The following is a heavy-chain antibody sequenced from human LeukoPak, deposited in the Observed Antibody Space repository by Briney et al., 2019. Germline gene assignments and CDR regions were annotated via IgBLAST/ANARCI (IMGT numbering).Heavy chain of an antibody. J-gene: IGHJ4*02. Sequence: SETLSLTCTVSGYSISSGYYWGWIRQPPGKGLEWTGSIYHSGSTYYNPSLKSRVTISVDTSKNQFSLKLSSVTAAVTAVYYCARGGSDSSAYAPFDYWGQGSLVTVSS. V-gene: IGHV4-38-2*02. CDR1: GYSISSGYY. D-gene: IGHD3-22*01. CDR2: IYHSGST. CDR3: ARGGSDSSAYAPFDY.